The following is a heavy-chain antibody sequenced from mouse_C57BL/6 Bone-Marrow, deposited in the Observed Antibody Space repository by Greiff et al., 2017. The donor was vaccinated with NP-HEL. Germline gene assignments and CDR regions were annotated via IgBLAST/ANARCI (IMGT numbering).Heavy chain of an antibody. CDR2: IDPNSGGT. Sequence: VQLQQPGAELVKPGASVKLSCKASGYTFTSYWMHWVKQRPGRGLEWIGRIDPNSGGTKYNEKFKSKATLTVDKPSSTAYMQLSSLTSEDSAVYYCARGFPPIYYYGSSYPWFAYWGQGTLVTVSA. D-gene: IGHD1-1*01. J-gene: IGHJ3*01. V-gene: IGHV1-72*01. CDR1: GYTFTSYW. CDR3: ARGFPPIYYYGSSYPWFAY.